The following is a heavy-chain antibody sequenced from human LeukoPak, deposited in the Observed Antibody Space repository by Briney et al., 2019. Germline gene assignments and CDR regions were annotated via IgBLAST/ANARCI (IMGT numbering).Heavy chain of an antibody. CDR2: ISSSSSYI. J-gene: IGHJ3*02. V-gene: IGHV3-21*04. D-gene: IGHD3-10*01. CDR3: AKPLWFGELEGDAFDI. CDR1: GFTFSSYS. Sequence: GGSLRLSCAASGFTFSSYSMNWVRQAPGKGLEWVSSISSSSSYIYYADSVKGRFTISRDNFENTLYLQMNSLRAEDTAVYYCAKPLWFGELEGDAFDIWGQGTMVTVSS.